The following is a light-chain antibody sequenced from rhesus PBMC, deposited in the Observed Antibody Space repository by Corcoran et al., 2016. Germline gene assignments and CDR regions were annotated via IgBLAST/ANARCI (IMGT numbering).Light chain of an antibody. CDR1: QGISNA. CDR3: QQGYSTPFT. V-gene: IGKV1-33*02. Sequence: DIQMSQSPSSLSASVGDKVTITCRASQGISNALAWYQQKPGKAPKLLIYAASSLESGVPSRFSGSRSVTDFTLTISSLQHEDFATYYCQQGYSTPFTFGPGTKLDIK. J-gene: IGKJ3*01. CDR2: AAS.